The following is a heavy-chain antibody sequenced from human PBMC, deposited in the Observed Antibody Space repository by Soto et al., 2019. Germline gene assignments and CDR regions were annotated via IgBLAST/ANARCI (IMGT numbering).Heavy chain of an antibody. CDR1: GFTFSSYA. J-gene: IGHJ4*02. D-gene: IGHD3-3*01. CDR2: ISGSGDST. V-gene: IGHV3-23*01. Sequence: GGSLRLSCAASGFTFSSYAMSWVRQAPGKGLEWVSTISGSGDSTYYADSVKGRFTISRDNSKNTLYLQMNSLRAEDTAVYYCAKVLDDRRSGNIPIFGSPSEGHFDYWGQGTLVTVSS. CDR3: AKVLDDRRSGNIPIFGSPSEGHFDY.